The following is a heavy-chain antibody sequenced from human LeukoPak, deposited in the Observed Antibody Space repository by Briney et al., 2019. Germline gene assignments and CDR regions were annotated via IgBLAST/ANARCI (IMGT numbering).Heavy chain of an antibody. CDR3: AKGLRAQQWLSFDY. CDR2: ISYDGSNK. J-gene: IGHJ4*02. D-gene: IGHD5-18*01. V-gene: IGHV3-30-3*01. CDR1: GFTFSSYA. Sequence: QAGGSLRLSCAASGFTFSSYAMHWVRQAPGKGLEWVAVISYDGSNKYYADSVKGRFTISRDNSKNTLYLQMNSLRAEDTAVYYCAKGLRAQQWLSFDYWGQGTLVTVSS.